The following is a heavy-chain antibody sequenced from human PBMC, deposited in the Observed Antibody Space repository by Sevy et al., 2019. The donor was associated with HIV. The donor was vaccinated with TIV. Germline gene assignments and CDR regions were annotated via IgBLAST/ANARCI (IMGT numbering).Heavy chain of an antibody. CDR3: ETGSRIPHCDDSRYYLDY. CDR1: GFTFSSYG. Sequence: GGSLRLSCAASGFTFSSYGMHWVRQAPGKGLEWVAVISYDGSNKYYADSVKGRFTISRDNSKNTLYLQMNSLRAEDTALYYCETGSRIPHCDDSRYYLDYWGQGTVVTVSS. J-gene: IGHJ4*02. CDR2: ISYDGSNK. D-gene: IGHD3-22*01. V-gene: IGHV3-30*03.